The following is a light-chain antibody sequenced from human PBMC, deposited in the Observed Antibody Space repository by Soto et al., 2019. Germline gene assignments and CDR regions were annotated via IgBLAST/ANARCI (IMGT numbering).Light chain of an antibody. CDR3: SSYTSSSTLYV. V-gene: IGLV2-14*03. J-gene: IGLJ1*01. CDR1: NSDVGDYNY. Sequence: QSVLTQPASVSGSPGQSITISCTGTNSDVGDYNYVSWYQQFPGKAPKLVIYDVNNRPSGISDRFSGSKSGNTASLTISGLQAEDEADYYCSSYTSSSTLYVFGTGTKVTVL. CDR2: DVN.